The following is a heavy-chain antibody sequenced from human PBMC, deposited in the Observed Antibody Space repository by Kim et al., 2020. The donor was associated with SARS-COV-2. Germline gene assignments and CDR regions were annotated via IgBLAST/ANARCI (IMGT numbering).Heavy chain of an antibody. D-gene: IGHD3-10*01. V-gene: IGHV3-7*01. CDR1: GLTLSNYW. Sequence: GGSLRLSCAASGLTLSNYWMSWVRQAPGKGLEWVANIEQDGSEKYYVDSVKGRFTISRDNAKNSLYLQMNSLRAEDTAVYYCARGNPYNYGSGSYYDYWGQGTLVTVSS. CDR3: ARGNPYNYGSGSYYDY. J-gene: IGHJ4*02. CDR2: IEQDGSEK.